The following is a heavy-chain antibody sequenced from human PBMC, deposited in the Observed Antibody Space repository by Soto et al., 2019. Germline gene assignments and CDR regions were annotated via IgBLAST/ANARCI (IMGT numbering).Heavy chain of an antibody. Sequence: SETLSLTCGVSGGSISSSNWWRWVRQPPGKGLEWIGEIYHSGSTNYNPSLKSRVTISVDKSKNQFSLKLSSVTAADTAVYYCARQWELLGSSWFDPWGQGTLVTVSS. D-gene: IGHD1-26*01. J-gene: IGHJ5*02. CDR1: GGSISSSNW. V-gene: IGHV4-4*02. CDR3: ARQWELLGSSWFDP. CDR2: IYHSGST.